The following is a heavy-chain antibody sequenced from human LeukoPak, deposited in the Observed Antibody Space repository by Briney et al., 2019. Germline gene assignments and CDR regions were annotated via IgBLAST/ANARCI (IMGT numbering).Heavy chain of an antibody. J-gene: IGHJ4*02. V-gene: IGHV4-59*01. Sequence: SETLSLTCTVSGGSISSYYWSWIRQPPGKGLEWIGYIYYSGSTNYNPSLKSRVTISVDTSKNQFPLKLSSVTAADTAVYYCARVVGATTRFDYWGQGTLVTVSS. D-gene: IGHD1-26*01. CDR2: IYYSGST. CDR3: ARVVGATTRFDY. CDR1: GGSISSYY.